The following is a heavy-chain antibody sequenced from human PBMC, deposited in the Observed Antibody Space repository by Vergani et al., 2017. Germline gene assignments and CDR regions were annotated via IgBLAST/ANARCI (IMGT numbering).Heavy chain of an antibody. D-gene: IGHD3-10*01. CDR1: GFNFPSFT. J-gene: IGHJ3*02. Sequence: EAYLVQSGGGLVTPGGSLRLSCAASGFNFPSFTMNWVRQAPGRGLEWISSIKFPPGEIFYADSVKGRFTISRDDSKSIAYLQMNNLQTEDTAMYYCVRDQVTMLRGSDALDIWGQGTMVTVSS. V-gene: IGHV3-21*03. CDR3: VRDQVTMLRGSDALDI. CDR2: IKFPPGEI.